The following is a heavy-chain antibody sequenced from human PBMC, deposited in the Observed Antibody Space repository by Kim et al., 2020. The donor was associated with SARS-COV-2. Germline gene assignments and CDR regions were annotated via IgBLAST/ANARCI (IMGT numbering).Heavy chain of an antibody. J-gene: IGHJ4*02. CDR3: ARSPLNYYDSSGYFDY. Sequence: GSLRLSCAASGFTFSSYEMNWVRQAPGKGLEWVSYISSSGSTIYYADSVKGRFTISRDNAKNSLYLQMNSLRAEDTAVYYCARSPLNYYDSSGYFDYWGQGTLVTVSS. CDR2: ISSSGSTI. D-gene: IGHD3-22*01. V-gene: IGHV3-48*03. CDR1: GFTFSSYE.